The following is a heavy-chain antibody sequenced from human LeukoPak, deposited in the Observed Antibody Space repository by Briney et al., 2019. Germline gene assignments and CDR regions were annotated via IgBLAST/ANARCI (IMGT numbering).Heavy chain of an antibody. CDR3: AKDPDRSTYGMDV. Sequence: GGSLTLSCEASGFTFSSYGTSWVRQAPGKGLEWVSTISGNGTKTYYADSVKGRFTISRDNSKNTLYLQMNSLRAEDTAVYYCAKDPDRSTYGMDVWGQGTTVTVSS. D-gene: IGHD1-14*01. J-gene: IGHJ6*02. CDR1: GFTFSSYG. CDR2: ISGNGTKT. V-gene: IGHV3-23*01.